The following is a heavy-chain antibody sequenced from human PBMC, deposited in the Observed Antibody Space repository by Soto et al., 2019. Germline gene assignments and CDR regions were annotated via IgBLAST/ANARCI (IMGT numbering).Heavy chain of an antibody. Sequence: QVQLQESGPGLVKPSGTLSLTCAVSSGSISSSNWWSWVRQPPGKGPELIGEIYHSGSTNYNPSLKSRVTISVDKSTNQFSRKLSSVTAADTAVYYCATFSVAAAVPGAFEIWGQGRMVTVSS. CDR2: IYHSGST. CDR3: ATFSVAAAVPGAFEI. D-gene: IGHD6-13*01. CDR1: SGSISSSNW. V-gene: IGHV4-4*02. J-gene: IGHJ3*02.